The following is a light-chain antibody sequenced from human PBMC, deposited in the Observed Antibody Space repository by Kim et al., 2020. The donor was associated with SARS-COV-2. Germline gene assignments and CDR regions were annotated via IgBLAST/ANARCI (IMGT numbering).Light chain of an antibody. J-gene: IGLJ2*01. CDR3: NSRDSNDDVL. Sequence: SSELTQDPAVSVALGQTVRITCQGDSLRTYYATWYQQRPGQAPRVVIYGKNNRPSGIPDRFSGSSSGNTASLTITGTQAGDEADYYCNSRDSNDDVLFGGGTTLTV. V-gene: IGLV3-19*01. CDR1: SLRTYY. CDR2: GKN.